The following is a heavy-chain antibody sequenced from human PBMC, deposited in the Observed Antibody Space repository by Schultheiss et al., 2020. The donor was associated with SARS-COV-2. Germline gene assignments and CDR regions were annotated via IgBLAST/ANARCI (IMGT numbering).Heavy chain of an antibody. Sequence: GGSLRLSCAASGFTFSSYSMNWVRQAPGKGLEWVSSISSSSSYIYYADSVKGRFTISRDNAKNSLYLQMNSLRAEDTAVYYCARGGVTMIVAGYDLWGRGTLVTVSS. CDR3: ARGGVTMIVAGYDL. CDR2: ISSSSSYI. J-gene: IGHJ2*01. CDR1: GFTFSSYS. V-gene: IGHV3-21*01. D-gene: IGHD3-22*01.